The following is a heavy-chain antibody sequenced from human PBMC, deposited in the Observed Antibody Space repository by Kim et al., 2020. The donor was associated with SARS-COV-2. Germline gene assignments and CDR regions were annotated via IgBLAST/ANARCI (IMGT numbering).Heavy chain of an antibody. Sequence: GGSLRLSCEASGFTFDDYAMYWVRQAPGKGLEWVSGISWNSGSIGYADSVKGRFTISRDNAKNSLYLQMNSLRAEDTALYYCAKEGGYSYGDFDYWGQGTLVTVSS. CDR3: AKEGGYSYGDFDY. J-gene: IGHJ4*02. CDR2: ISWNSGSI. CDR1: GFTFDDYA. V-gene: IGHV3-9*01. D-gene: IGHD5-18*01.